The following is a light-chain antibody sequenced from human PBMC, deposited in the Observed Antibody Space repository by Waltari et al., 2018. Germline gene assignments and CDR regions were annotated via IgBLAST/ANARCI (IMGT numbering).Light chain of an antibody. CDR3: QQYNSFPWT. Sequence: IQMTQSPSTLSASAGDRVVITCRASQSVNTWLAWYQQRPGKAPNLLIYRAFSLQSGVPYRFSGRGSGTEFTLTINSLQPDDFASYYCQQYNSFPWTFGQGTKVEIK. CDR1: QSVNTW. V-gene: IGKV1-5*03. J-gene: IGKJ1*01. CDR2: RAF.